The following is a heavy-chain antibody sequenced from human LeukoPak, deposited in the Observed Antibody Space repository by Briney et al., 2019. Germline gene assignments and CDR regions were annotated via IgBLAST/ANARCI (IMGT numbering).Heavy chain of an antibody. J-gene: IGHJ4*02. CDR3: ARPKSGTYNCFDY. CDR2: IYPRDGST. CDR1: GYTFTNNY. V-gene: IGHV1-46*01. Sequence: ASVKVSCKASGYTFTNNYLHWVRQAPGQGLEWMGMIYPRDGSTSYAQNFQGRVTMTRDTSTSTVYMELSSLRSEDTAIFYCARPKSGTYNCFDYWGQGTLVTVSS. D-gene: IGHD1-26*01.